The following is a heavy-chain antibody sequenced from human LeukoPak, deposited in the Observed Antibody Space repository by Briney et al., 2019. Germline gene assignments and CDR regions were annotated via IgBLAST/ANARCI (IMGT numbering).Heavy chain of an antibody. CDR2: IYYSGST. J-gene: IGHJ4*02. CDR1: GGSISSYY. V-gene: IGHV4-59*01. Sequence: KPSETLSLTCTVSGGSISSYYWSWIRQPPGKGLEWIGYIYYSGSTNYNPSLKSRVTISVDTSKNQFSLRLSSVTAADTAVYYCAREHGVLWFGDTFFDYWGQGTLVTVSS. CDR3: AREHGVLWFGDTFFDY. D-gene: IGHD3-10*01.